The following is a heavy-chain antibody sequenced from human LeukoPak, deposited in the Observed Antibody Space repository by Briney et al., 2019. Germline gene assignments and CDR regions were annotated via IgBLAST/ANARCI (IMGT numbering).Heavy chain of an antibody. CDR3: LYGSGSSFDY. Sequence: GGSLRLSCSASGFTFSSYAMHWVRQAPGKGLEYVTAISSNGGSTYYAASVKGRFTISRDNSKNTLYLQMSSLRAEDTAVYYCLYGSGSSFDYWGQGTLVTVSS. J-gene: IGHJ4*02. CDR2: ISSNGGST. V-gene: IGHV3-64D*06. D-gene: IGHD3-10*01. CDR1: GFTFSSYA.